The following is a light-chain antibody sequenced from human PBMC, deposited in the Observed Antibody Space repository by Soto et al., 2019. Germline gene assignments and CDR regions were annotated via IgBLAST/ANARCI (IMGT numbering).Light chain of an antibody. J-gene: IGLJ1*01. CDR2: DVS. CDR1: SSDVGAYNY. V-gene: IGLV2-11*01. CDR3: CSYAGRNNFV. Sequence: QSVLTQPRSVSGSPGQSVTISCTGTSSDVGAYNYVSWYQQHSGKAPKFMIYDVSKRPSGVPDRFSGSKSGNTASLTISGLQAEDEADYYCCSYAGRNNFVFGSGTKVTVL.